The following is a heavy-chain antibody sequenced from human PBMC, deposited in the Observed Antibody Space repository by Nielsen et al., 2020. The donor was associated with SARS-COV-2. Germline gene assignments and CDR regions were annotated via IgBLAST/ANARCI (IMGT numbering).Heavy chain of an antibody. V-gene: IGHV3-23*01. Sequence: GESLKISCAASGFTFSSYAMSWVRQAPGKGLEWVSAISGSGGSTYYADSVKGRFTISRDNSKNTLYLQMNSLRAEDTAVYYCAKEAIVLMVYAMGANPNYTDVWGKGTTVTVSS. CDR3: AKEAIVLMVYAMGANPNYTDV. CDR1: GFTFSSYA. D-gene: IGHD2-8*01. CDR2: ISGSGGST. J-gene: IGHJ6*03.